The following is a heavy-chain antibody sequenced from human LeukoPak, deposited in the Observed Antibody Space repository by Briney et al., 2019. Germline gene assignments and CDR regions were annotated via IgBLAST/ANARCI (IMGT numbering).Heavy chain of an antibody. CDR1: GGTFSSYA. J-gene: IGHJ4*02. D-gene: IGHD6-19*01. V-gene: IGHV1-69*05. Sequence: GASVKVSCKASGGTFSSYAISWVRQAPGQGLEWMGGIIPIFGTANYAQKFQGRVTITTDESTSTAYMELRSLRSDDTAVYYCARRGSGWSVYYFDYWGQGTLVTVSS. CDR3: ARRGSGWSVYYFDY. CDR2: IIPIFGTA.